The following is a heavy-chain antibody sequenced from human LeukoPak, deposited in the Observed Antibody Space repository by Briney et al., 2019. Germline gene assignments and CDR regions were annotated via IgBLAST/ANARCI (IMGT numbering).Heavy chain of an antibody. V-gene: IGHV1-69*13. CDR1: GDTFSNYA. CDR3: ASITIPIHAEHWAFDI. CDR2: IIPIFGTA. J-gene: IGHJ3*02. D-gene: IGHD3-9*01. Sequence: GASVMVSCKASGDTFSNYAISWVRQAPGQGLEWMGGIIPIFGTANYAQKFQGRVTITADESTSTAYMELSSLRSDDTAVYYCASITIPIHAEHWAFDIWGQGTMVTVSS.